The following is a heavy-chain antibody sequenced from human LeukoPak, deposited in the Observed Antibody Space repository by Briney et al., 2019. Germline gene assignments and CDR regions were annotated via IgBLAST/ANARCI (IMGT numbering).Heavy chain of an antibody. CDR3: AKDPGGFDIGWSVGFDY. CDR2: ISYDGSNK. CDR1: GFTFSNSG. D-gene: IGHD6-19*01. Sequence: GGSLRLSCAASGFTFSNSGMHWVRQAPGKGLEWVAVISYDGSNKYYADSVKGRFTISRDNSKNTLYLQINSLRTEDTAVYYCAKDPGGFDIGWSVGFDYWGQGILVTVSS. J-gene: IGHJ4*02. V-gene: IGHV3-30*18.